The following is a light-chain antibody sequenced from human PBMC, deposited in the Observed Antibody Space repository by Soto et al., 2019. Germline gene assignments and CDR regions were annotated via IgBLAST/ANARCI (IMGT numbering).Light chain of an antibody. J-gene: IGKJ5*01. CDR2: KAS. CDR3: QQYNSYPT. Sequence: DIQRTQSPSTLSASVGGRVTITCRASQSISSWLAWYQQKPGKAPKLLIYKASILESGVPSRFSGSGSGTEFTLTISSLQPDDFTTYYCQQYNSYPTFGQGTRLEIK. V-gene: IGKV1-5*03. CDR1: QSISSW.